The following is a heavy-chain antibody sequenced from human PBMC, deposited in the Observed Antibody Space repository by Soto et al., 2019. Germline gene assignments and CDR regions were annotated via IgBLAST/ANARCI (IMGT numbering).Heavy chain of an antibody. J-gene: IGHJ4*02. V-gene: IGHV3-9*01. CDR1: GFTFDDYA. CDR2: ISWNSGSI. D-gene: IGHD3-10*01. CDR3: AKANGSGSSDY. Sequence: EVQLVESGGGLVQPGRSLRLSCAASGFTFDDYAMHWVRQAPGKGLEWVSGISWNSGSIGYADSVKGRFTISRDNAKNSLYLQMNRLRAEDTALYYCAKANGSGSSDYWGQGTLVTVSS.